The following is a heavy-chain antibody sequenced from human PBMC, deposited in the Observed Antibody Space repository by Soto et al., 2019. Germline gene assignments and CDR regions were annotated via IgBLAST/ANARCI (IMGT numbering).Heavy chain of an antibody. J-gene: IGHJ4*02. D-gene: IGHD1-1*01. CDR1: GFSLSTSGVG. Sequence: SGTTLVNPTQTFTLTCTFSGFSLSTSGVGVGRIRQPPGKALEWLALIYWDDDKRYSPSLKSRLTITKDTSKNQVVLTMTNMDPVDTATYYCAHETNWNDGGTFDFWGQGTLVTVSS. CDR3: AHETNWNDGGTFDF. CDR2: IYWDDDK. V-gene: IGHV2-5*02.